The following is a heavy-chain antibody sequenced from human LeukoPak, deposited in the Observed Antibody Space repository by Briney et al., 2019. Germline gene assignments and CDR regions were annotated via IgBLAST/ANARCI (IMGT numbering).Heavy chain of an antibody. D-gene: IGHD3-10*01. CDR3: ARGRRRSGSYPDQRPGYYFDY. CDR2: INHSGST. V-gene: IGHV4-34*01. CDR1: GGSFIGYY. Sequence: SETLSLTCAVYGGSFIGYYWSWIRQPPGKGLEWIGEINHSGSTNYNPSLKSRVTISVDTSKNQFSLKLSSVTGADTAVYYCARGRRRSGSYPDQRPGYYFDYGGQGTLVTVSS. J-gene: IGHJ4*02.